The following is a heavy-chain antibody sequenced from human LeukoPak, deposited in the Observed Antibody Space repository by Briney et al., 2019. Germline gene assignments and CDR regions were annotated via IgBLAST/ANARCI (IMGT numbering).Heavy chain of an antibody. D-gene: IGHD1-20*01. CDR2: IYYSGST. CDR1: GGSISSYY. V-gene: IGHV4-59*01. Sequence: PSETLSLTCTISGGSISSYYWSWIRQPPGKGLEWIGYIYYSGSTNYNPSLKSRVTISVDTSKNQFSLKLSSVTAADTAVYYCARGITGYFDYWGQGTLVTVSS. J-gene: IGHJ4*02. CDR3: ARGITGYFDY.